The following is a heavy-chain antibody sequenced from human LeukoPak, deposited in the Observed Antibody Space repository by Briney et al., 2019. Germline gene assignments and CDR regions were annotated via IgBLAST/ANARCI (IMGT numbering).Heavy chain of an antibody. V-gene: IGHV3-21*01. CDR3: ARADRDSDWYIDDC. J-gene: IGHJ4*02. CDR1: GFSFSSYN. CDR2: IDTTSEYI. D-gene: IGHD6-19*01. Sequence: GGSLRLSCAASGFSFSSYNMNWVRQSPGKGLEWVASIDTTSEYIFYTDSLKGRFTISRDNAKNSLYLQMNNLRAEDTAVYYCARADRDSDWYIDDCWGQGTLVTVSS.